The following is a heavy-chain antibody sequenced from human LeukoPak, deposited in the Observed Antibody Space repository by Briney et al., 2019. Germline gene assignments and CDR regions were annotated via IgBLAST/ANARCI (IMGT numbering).Heavy chain of an antibody. CDR2: ISYDGSNK. D-gene: IGHD5-18*01. V-gene: IGHV3-30-3*01. CDR1: GFTSSSYA. Sequence: PGGSLRLSCAASGFTSSSYAMHWVRQAPGKGLEWVAVISYDGSNKYYADSVKGRFTISRDNSKNTLYLQMNSLRAEDTAVYYCARVWDTAMAPGYWGQGTLVTVSS. J-gene: IGHJ4*02. CDR3: ARVWDTAMAPGY.